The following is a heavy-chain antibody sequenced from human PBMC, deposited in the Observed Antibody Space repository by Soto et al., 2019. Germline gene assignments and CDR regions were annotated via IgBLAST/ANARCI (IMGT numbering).Heavy chain of an antibody. D-gene: IGHD3-16*01. CDR2: IWYDGSNK. Sequence: QVQLVESGGGVVQPGRSLRLSCAASGFTFSSYGMHWVRQAPGKGLEWVAVIWYDGSNKYYADSVKGRFTISRDNSKNTLYLQMNSLRAEDTAVYYCARAGGYENAFDIWGQGTMVTVSS. CDR3: ARAGGYENAFDI. CDR1: GFTFSSYG. V-gene: IGHV3-33*01. J-gene: IGHJ3*02.